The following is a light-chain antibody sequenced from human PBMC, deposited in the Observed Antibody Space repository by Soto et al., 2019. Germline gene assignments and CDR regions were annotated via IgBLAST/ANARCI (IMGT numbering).Light chain of an antibody. V-gene: IGKV1-39*01. CDR2: CAS. J-gene: IGKJ1*01. CDR1: QSMSDY. CDR3: QQSYSTPWT. Sequence: DIQMTQFPPSLSASVGDRVTITCRASQSMSDYLSWYQQKPGMAPKLLIYCASTLETGVPSRFSGSGSGTGFTLTINNLQREDFATYYCQQSYSTPWTFGQGTKVEVK.